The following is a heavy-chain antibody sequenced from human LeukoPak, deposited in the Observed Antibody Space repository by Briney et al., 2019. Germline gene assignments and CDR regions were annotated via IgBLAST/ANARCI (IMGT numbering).Heavy chain of an antibody. CDR1: GYPFISYP. J-gene: IGHJ4*02. CDR2: ISNYNGNT. Sequence: ASVRVSCTASGYPFISYPITWVRQVPGQGREWMGWISNYNGNTKSARKFQGRVTMTTDTSTNTAYMELRSLTSDDTAMYYCARVRDSGYDENDYWGQGTLVTVSS. CDR3: ARVRDSGYDENDY. V-gene: IGHV1-18*04. D-gene: IGHD5-12*01.